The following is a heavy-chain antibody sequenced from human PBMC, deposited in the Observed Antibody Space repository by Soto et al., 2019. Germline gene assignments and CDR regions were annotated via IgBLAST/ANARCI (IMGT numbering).Heavy chain of an antibody. Sequence: EVQLLESGGGSVQPGGSLRLACAASGFTFSNYAMSWVRQVPGKGLEWVSLISGSAASTFYADSVKGRFTISRDASKNTMYLQMTSLRAEDTATYYCANFRDYTYGYSGGPGHYVLDVWGPGTAVTVS. CDR3: ANFRDYTYGYSGGPGHYVLDV. J-gene: IGHJ6*02. CDR1: GFTFSNYA. D-gene: IGHD5-18*01. V-gene: IGHV3-23*01. CDR2: ISGSAAST.